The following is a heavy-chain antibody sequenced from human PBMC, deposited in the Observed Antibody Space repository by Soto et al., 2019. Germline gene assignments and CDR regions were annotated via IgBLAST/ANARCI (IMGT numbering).Heavy chain of an antibody. CDR3: ARDYSSSSGYGMDV. J-gene: IGHJ6*02. Sequence: PSETLSLTGTVSGGSISSGDYYWSWIRQPPGKGLEWIGYIYYSGSTYYNPSLKSRVTISVDTSKNQFSLKLSSVTAADTAVYYRARDYSSSSGYGMDVWGQGTTVTVS. D-gene: IGHD6-6*01. V-gene: IGHV4-30-4*01. CDR1: GGSISSGDYY. CDR2: IYYSGST.